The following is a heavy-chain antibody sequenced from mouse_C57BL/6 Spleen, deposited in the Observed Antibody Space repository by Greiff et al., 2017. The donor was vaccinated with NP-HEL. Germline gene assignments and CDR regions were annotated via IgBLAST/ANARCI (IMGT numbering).Heavy chain of an antibody. CDR2: INPNNGGT. D-gene: IGHD2-1*01. CDR3: ARSIGGNYGWFAY. V-gene: IGHV1-22*01. CDR1: GYTFTDYN. J-gene: IGHJ3*01. Sequence: EVQLQQSGPELVKPGASVKMSCKASGYTFTDYNMHWVKQSHGKSLEWIGYINPNNGGTSYNQKFKGKATLTVNKSSSTAYMELRSLTSEDSAVYYCARSIGGNYGWFAYWGQGTLVTVSA.